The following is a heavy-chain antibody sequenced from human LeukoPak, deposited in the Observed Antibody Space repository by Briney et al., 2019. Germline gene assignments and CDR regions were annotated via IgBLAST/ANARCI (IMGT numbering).Heavy chain of an antibody. CDR1: GGSFSGYY. J-gene: IGHJ4*02. V-gene: IGHV4-30-4*01. Sequence: SSETLSLTCAVYGGSFSGYYWSWIRQPPGKGLEWIGYIYYSGSTYYNPSLKSRVTISVDTSKNQFSLKLSSVTAADTAVYYCARLDDSSGYSLDYWGQGTLVTVSS. CDR2: IYYSGST. D-gene: IGHD3-22*01. CDR3: ARLDDSSGYSLDY.